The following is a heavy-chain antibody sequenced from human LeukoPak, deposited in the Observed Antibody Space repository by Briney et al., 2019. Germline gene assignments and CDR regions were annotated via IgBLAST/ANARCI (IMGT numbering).Heavy chain of an antibody. Sequence: SETLSLTCTVSGGSISSYYWSWIRQPPGKGLEWIGYIYYSGSTNYNTSLKSRVTISVDTSKNQFSLKLSSVTAADTAVYYCARRHYYGSGSPVGGYYYYYMDVWGKGTTVTVSS. D-gene: IGHD3-10*01. J-gene: IGHJ6*03. CDR2: IYYSGST. V-gene: IGHV4-59*01. CDR3: ARRHYYGSGSPVGGYYYYYMDV. CDR1: GGSISSYY.